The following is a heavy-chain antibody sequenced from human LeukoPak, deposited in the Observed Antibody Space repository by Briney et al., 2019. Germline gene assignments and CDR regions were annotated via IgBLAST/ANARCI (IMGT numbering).Heavy chain of an antibody. CDR1: GFTFSSYG. D-gene: IGHD3-10*01. CDR3: AKDATMVRGGYFDY. V-gene: IGHV3-30*02. J-gene: IGHJ4*02. CDR2: IRYDGSNK. Sequence: GGSLRLSCAASGFTFSSYGMHWVRQAPGKGLEWVSFIRYDGSNKYYADSVKGRFTISRDNSKNTLYLQMNSLRAEDTAVYYCAKDATMVRGGYFDYWGQGTLVTVSS.